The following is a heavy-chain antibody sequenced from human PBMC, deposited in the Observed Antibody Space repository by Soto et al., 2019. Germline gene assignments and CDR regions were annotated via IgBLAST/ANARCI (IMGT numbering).Heavy chain of an antibody. D-gene: IGHD6-13*01. CDR3: AKSAAAGTNDAFDI. Sequence: SSETLSLTCAVYGGSFSGYYWSWIRQPPGKGLEWIGEINHSGSTNYNPSLKSRVTISVDTSKNQFSLKLSSVTAADTAVYYCAKSAAAGTNDAFDIWGQGTMVTVSS. V-gene: IGHV4-34*01. CDR1: GGSFSGYY. CDR2: INHSGST. J-gene: IGHJ3*02.